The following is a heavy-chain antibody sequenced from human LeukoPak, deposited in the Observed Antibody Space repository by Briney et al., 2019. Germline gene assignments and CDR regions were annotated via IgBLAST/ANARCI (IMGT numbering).Heavy chain of an antibody. CDR3: ARGDFWSGYYNNYYYYYMDV. Sequence: SETLSLTCTVSGGSISSGDYYWSWIRQPPGKGLEWIGYIYYSGSTYYNPSLKSRVTISVDTSKNQFSLKLSSVTAADTAVYYCARGDFWSGYYNNYYYYYMDVWGKGTTVTVSS. D-gene: IGHD3-3*01. V-gene: IGHV4-30-4*08. CDR1: GGSISSGDYY. J-gene: IGHJ6*03. CDR2: IYYSGST.